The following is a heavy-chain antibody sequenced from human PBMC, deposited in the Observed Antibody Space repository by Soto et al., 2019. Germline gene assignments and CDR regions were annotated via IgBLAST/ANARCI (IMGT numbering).Heavy chain of an antibody. J-gene: IGHJ4*02. V-gene: IGHV1-3*01. CDR1: GYSFTIYS. D-gene: IGHD3-16*01. CDR2: IHGGNGNT. CDR3: ARNWGGIDF. Sequence: QVQLVQSGAEVKKPGASVKISCKASGYSFTIYSMHWVRQAPGQRLEWMGWIHGGNGNTRYSQKFQGRLTLTRDTSASTAYLELSSLTSEDAAGYYGARNWGGIDFWGQGALVTVSS.